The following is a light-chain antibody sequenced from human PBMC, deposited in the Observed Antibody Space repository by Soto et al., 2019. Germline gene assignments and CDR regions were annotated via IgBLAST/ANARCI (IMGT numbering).Light chain of an antibody. CDR2: DVS. Sequence: QSALTQPASVSGYPGQSITISCTGTSSDVGGYNYVSWYQQHPGKAPKLMIYDVSNRPSGVSNRFSGSKSGNTASLTISALQAEDEADYYSSSYTSSSTPYVFGTGTKVTVL. CDR1: SSDVGGYNY. CDR3: SSYTSSSTPYV. V-gene: IGLV2-14*01. J-gene: IGLJ1*01.